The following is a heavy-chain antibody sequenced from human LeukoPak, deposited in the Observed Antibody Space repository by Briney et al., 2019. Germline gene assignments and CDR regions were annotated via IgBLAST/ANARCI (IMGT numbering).Heavy chain of an antibody. CDR3: ARGDTSGWYFDD. V-gene: IGHV3-20*04. CDR2: INWNGGST. J-gene: IGHJ4*02. Sequence: GGSLRLSCAASGFTFSDYYMSWVRQAPGKGLYWVCGINWNGGSTGYADSVKGRFTISRDNAKNSLYLQMNSLRADDTALYYCARGDTSGWYFDDWGQGTLVTVSS. CDR1: GFTFSDYY. D-gene: IGHD6-19*01.